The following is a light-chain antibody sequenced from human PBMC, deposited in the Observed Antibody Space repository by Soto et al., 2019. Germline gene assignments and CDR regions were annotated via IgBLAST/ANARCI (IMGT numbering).Light chain of an antibody. V-gene: IGLV2-14*03. CDR1: SSDVGGYNY. J-gene: IGLJ2*01. CDR3: SSYTSSSTVV. CDR2: DVS. Sequence: QSALTQPASVSGSPGQSITISCTGTSSDVGGYNYVSWYQQHPGKAPKRIIYDVSNRPSGVSNRFSGSKSGNTASLTISGLQAEDEADYYCSSYTSSSTVVFGGGTKVTVL.